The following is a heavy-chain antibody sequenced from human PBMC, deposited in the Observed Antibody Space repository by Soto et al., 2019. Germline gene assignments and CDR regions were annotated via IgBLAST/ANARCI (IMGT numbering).Heavy chain of an antibody. J-gene: IGHJ4*02. CDR2: TYYRSKWYY. Sequence: PSQTLSLTCAISGDSVSNNGAAWNWIRQSPSRGLEWLGRTYYRSKWYYDYAVSVKSRMTINPDTSENQFSLQLTSVTPEDTAVYFCARDPPAFHSAFDYWGQGTVVTVSS. D-gene: IGHD4-4*01. V-gene: IGHV6-1*01. CDR3: ARDPPAFHSAFDY. CDR1: GDSVSNNGAA.